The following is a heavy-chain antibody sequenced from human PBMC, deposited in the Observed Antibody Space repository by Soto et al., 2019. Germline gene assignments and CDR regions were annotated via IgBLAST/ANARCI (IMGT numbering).Heavy chain of an antibody. D-gene: IGHD3-3*01. CDR2: INPATGAA. J-gene: IGHJ3*02. V-gene: IGHV1-2*02. Sequence: QLHLVQSGAVVKKPGASVTVSCSASGYPVTAYYMHWVRQAPGRGLEWMGGINPATGAAKYTQTCQGSVTMTRDTSTSTVFMELSGLTSADTAVFYCARGGGVGVAGSAAFDMWGQGTLVTVSS. CDR3: ARGGGVGVAGSAAFDM. CDR1: GYPVTAYY.